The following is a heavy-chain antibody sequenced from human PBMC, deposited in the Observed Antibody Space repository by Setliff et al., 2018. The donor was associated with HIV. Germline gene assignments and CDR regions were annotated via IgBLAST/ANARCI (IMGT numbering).Heavy chain of an antibody. J-gene: IGHJ4*02. Sequence: GGSLRLSCAASGFSFGDYYMSWVRQAPGKGLEWISYISRSGSSIYYADSVKGRFTISRDNAKNSLYLQMNSLRAEDTAVYYCARESGGARGYSYGFVDYWGQGTLVTVSS. D-gene: IGHD5-18*01. CDR3: ARESGGARGYSYGFVDY. CDR2: ISRSGSSI. CDR1: GFSFGDYY. V-gene: IGHV3-11*04.